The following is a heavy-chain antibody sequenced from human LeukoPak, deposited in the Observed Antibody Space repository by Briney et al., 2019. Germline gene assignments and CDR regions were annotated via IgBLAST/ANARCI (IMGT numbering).Heavy chain of an antibody. V-gene: IGHV3-30*02. D-gene: IGHD1-26*01. CDR3: ASGGIYYGAAFDF. CDR1: GFTFSSYD. J-gene: IGHJ4*02. CDR2: IRYDGSNK. Sequence: GGSLRLSCAASGFTFSSYDMHWVRQAPGKGLEWVAFIRYDGSNKYYSDSVKGRFTISRDNAKNSLYLQMNSLRAEDTALYYCASGGIYYGAAFDFWGQGSLVTVSA.